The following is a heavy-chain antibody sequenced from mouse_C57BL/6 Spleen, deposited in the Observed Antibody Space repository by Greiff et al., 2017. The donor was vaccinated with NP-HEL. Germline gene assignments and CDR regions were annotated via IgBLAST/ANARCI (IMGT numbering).Heavy chain of an antibody. V-gene: IGHV1-64*01. Sequence: QVQLQQPGAELVKPGASVKLSCKASGYTFTSYWMHWVKQRPGQGLEWIGMIHPNSGSTNYNEKFKSKATLTVDKSSSTAYLQLSSLTSEDSAVYYCARFADYAMDYWGQGTSVTVSS. CDR1: GYTFTSYW. CDR2: IHPNSGST. CDR3: ARFADYAMDY. J-gene: IGHJ4*01.